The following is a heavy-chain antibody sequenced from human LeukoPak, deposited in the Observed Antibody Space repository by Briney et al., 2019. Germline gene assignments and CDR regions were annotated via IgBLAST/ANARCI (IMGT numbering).Heavy chain of an antibody. J-gene: IGHJ4*02. V-gene: IGHV4-4*07. CDR2: IYTSGST. CDR3: ARDMATITDY. Sequence: SETLSLTCAVYGGSFSGYYWSWIRQPAGKGLEWIGRIYTSGSTNYNPSLKSRVTISVDTSKNQFSLKLSSVTAADTAVYYCARDMATITDYWGQGTLVTVSS. D-gene: IGHD5-24*01. CDR1: GGSFSGYY.